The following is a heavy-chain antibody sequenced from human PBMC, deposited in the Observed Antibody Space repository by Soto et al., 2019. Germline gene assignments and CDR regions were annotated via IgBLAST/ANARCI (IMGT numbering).Heavy chain of an antibody. J-gene: IGHJ4*02. D-gene: IGHD1-20*01. CDR2: IDYSGTA. Sequence: ETLSLTCTVSSGSISVTNVFWGWVRQPPGKGLEWIGNIDYSGTAYFSPSLATRVTFHVDTSKNQFSLTLYSVTAADTAVYYCARITGRHLDYWGQGILVTVSS. V-gene: IGHV4-39*01. CDR3: ARITGRHLDY. CDR1: SGSISVTNVF.